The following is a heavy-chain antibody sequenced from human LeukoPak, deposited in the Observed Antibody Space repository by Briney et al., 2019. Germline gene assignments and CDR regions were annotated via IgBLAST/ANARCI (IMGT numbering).Heavy chain of an antibody. CDR2: ISSYTGHP. D-gene: IGHD6-13*01. Sequence: ASVKVSCKASGYTFTSYPFSWVRQAPGQGLEWIRHISSYTGHPDYAQRFQGRVTLTTDTSTSTAYMELRSLRSDDTAIYYCASVNVGSSGGDYWGQGTLVTVSS. J-gene: IGHJ4*02. CDR1: GYTFTSYP. CDR3: ASVNVGSSGGDY. V-gene: IGHV1-18*01.